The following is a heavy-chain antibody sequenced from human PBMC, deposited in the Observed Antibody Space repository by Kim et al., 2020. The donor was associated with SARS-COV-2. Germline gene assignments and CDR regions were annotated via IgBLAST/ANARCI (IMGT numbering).Heavy chain of an antibody. Sequence: SETLSLTCAVYGGSFSGYYWHWVRQSPGKGLEWIGEMTHNGEINYNPSLKSRVTISVDTSRNQFSLNLTSVTAADTAVYYCARGGVTIGGPWVQG. CDR3: ARGGVTIGGP. D-gene: IGHD1-26*01. J-gene: IGHJ5*02. CDR1: GGSFSGYY. V-gene: IGHV4-34*01. CDR2: MTHNGEI.